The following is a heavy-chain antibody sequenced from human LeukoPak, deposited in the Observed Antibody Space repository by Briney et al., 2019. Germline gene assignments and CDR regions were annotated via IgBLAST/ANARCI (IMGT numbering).Heavy chain of an antibody. CDR3: ARAPGGTMVLDY. J-gene: IGHJ4*02. D-gene: IGHD3-10*01. V-gene: IGHV3-21*06. CDR2: ITSRSSYI. CDR1: GFTFSSFI. Sequence: GGSLRLSCAASGFTFSSFIMNWVRRAPGKGLEWVSSITSRSSYIYYADSVKGRFTISRDNAKNTLYLQMNSLRAEDTALYYCARAPGGTMVLDYWGQGTLVTVSS.